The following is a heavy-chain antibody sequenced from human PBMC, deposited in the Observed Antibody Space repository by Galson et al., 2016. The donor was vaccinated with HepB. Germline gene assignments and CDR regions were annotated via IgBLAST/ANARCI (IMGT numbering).Heavy chain of an antibody. CDR1: GFTLSTYS. CDR2: MSSSGTSV. CDR3: TTSVGANEFDC. V-gene: IGHV3-48*01. Sequence: SLRLSCAASGFTLSTYSMDWFRQAPGKGLEWVSYMSSSGTSVYYTDSVKGRFTISRDNAKNSLYLQMNSLKTEDTAVYHCTTSVGANEFDCWGQGTLVTVST. J-gene: IGHJ4*02. D-gene: IGHD1-26*01.